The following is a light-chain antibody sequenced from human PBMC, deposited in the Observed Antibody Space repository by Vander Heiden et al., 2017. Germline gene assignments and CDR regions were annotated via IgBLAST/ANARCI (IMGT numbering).Light chain of an antibody. J-gene: IGKJ2*01. CDR3: QQNDSNSKST. CDR1: QSISSY. Sequence: DIQMTQSPSSLSASVGDRVTITCRASQSISSYLNWYQQKPGKAPKLLIYAAASLQSGVPSRSSGSGYGTDFTLTISIRQPEDFASYYCQQNDSNSKSTFGQGTKVXIK. CDR2: AAA. V-gene: IGKV1-39*01.